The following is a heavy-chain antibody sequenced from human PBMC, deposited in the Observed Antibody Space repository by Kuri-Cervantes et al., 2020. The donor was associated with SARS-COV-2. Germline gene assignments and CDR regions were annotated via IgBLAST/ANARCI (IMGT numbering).Heavy chain of an antibody. D-gene: IGHD6-19*01. CDR3: ARRSSGWYVSFDY. Sequence: GGSLRLSCAASGFTFSSYAMSWIRQAPGKGLEWVSYISSSSSYTNYADSVKGRFTISRDNAKNSLYLQMNSLRAEDTAVYYCARRSSGWYVSFDYWGQGTLVTVSS. CDR1: GFTFSSYA. J-gene: IGHJ4*02. CDR2: ISSSSSYT. V-gene: IGHV3-11*06.